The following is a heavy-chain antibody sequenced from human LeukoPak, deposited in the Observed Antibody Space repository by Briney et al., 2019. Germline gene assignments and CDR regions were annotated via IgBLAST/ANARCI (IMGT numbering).Heavy chain of an antibody. CDR1: GYTFTSYG. D-gene: IGHD5-18*01. V-gene: IGHV1-18*01. J-gene: IGHJ6*02. CDR2: ISAYNGNT. CDR3: ARVMQIQLWLQDYYYYGMDV. Sequence: ASVKVSCKASGYTFTSYGISWARQAPGQGLEWMGWISAYNGNTNYAQKLQGRVTMTTDTSTSTAYMELRSLRSDDTAVYYCARVMQIQLWLQDYYYYGMDVWGQGTTVTVSS.